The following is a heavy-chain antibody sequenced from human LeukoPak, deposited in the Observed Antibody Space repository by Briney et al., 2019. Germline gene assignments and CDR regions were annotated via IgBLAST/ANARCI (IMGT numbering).Heavy chain of an antibody. CDR2: ITGSGDTT. J-gene: IGHJ4*02. CDR1: GFIFRNYA. Sequence: PGGSLRLSCAASGFIFRNYAMSWVRQAPGKGLEWVSAITGSGDTTYYADSVKGRFTISRDNSKNTRYVEMNTLRAEDTAVYYCAKWGDYDILTGYYVSDFWGQGTLVTVSS. D-gene: IGHD3-9*01. CDR3: AKWGDYDILTGYYVSDF. V-gene: IGHV3-23*01.